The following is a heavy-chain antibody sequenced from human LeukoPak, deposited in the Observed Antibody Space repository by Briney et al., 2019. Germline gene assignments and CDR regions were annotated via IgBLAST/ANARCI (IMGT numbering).Heavy chain of an antibody. V-gene: IGHV1-69*01. CDR1: GGTFSNYA. CDR2: IIPIFGTA. J-gene: IGHJ4*02. Sequence: SVKVSCKASGGTFSNYAITWVRQAPGQGLEWMGGIIPIFGTASYAQKFQGRVTITADESTSTAYMEVSSLRSEDTAVYYCATLSTNDYGDYWGQGTPVTVSS. CDR3: ATLSTNDYGDY. D-gene: IGHD2-8*01.